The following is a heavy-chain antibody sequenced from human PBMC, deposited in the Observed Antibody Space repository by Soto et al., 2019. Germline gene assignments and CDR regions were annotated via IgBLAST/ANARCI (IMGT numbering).Heavy chain of an antibody. V-gene: IGHV1-69*05. CDR2: IIPIFGTA. CDR1: GGTFSSYA. D-gene: IGHD3-22*01. CDR3: ARGDGNYDSSGYYSNYYYYYGMDV. Sequence: GASVKVSCKASGGTFSSYAISWVRQAPGQGLEWMGGIIPIFGTANYAQKFQGWVTMTRDTSISTAYMELSRLRSDDTAVYYCARGDGNYDSSGYYSNYYYYYGMDVWGQGTTVTVSS. J-gene: IGHJ6*02.